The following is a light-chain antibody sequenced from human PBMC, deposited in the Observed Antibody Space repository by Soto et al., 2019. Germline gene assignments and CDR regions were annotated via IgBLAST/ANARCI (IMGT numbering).Light chain of an antibody. V-gene: IGLV2-18*02. CDR1: SSDVGSYNR. Sequence: QSVLTQPPSVSGSPGQSVTISCTGTSSDVGSYNRVSWYQQPPGTAPKLMIYEVSNRPSGVPDRFSGSKSGNTASLTISGLQAEDEADYYCSSYTSSSTLVFGGGTKFTVL. CDR3: SSYTSSSTLV. CDR2: EVS. J-gene: IGLJ3*02.